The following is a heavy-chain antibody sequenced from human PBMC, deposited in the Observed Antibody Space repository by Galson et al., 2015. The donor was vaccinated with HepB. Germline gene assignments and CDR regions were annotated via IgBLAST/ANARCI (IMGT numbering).Heavy chain of an antibody. Sequence: QSGAEVKKPGASVKVSCKASGYTFTSYGISWVRQAPGQGLEWMGWISAYNGNTNYAQKLQGRVTMTTDTSTSTAYMELRSLRSDDTAVYYCARVPATTNPYWYFDLWGRGTLVTVSS. D-gene: IGHD5-12*01. V-gene: IGHV1-18*04. CDR1: GYTFTSYG. CDR3: ARVPATTNPYWYFDL. CDR2: ISAYNGNT. J-gene: IGHJ2*01.